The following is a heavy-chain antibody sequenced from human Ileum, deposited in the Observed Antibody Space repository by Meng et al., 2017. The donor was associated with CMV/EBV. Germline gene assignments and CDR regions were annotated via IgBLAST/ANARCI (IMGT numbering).Heavy chain of an antibody. J-gene: IGHJ6*02. CDR2: ISYDGSNK. V-gene: IGHV3-30-3*01. Sequence: GESLKISCAASGFTFSSYAMHWVRQAPGKGLEWVAVISYDGSNKYYADSVKGRFTISRDNSKNTLYLQMNSLRAEDTAVYYCARAGDYGMAVWGQGTTVTVSS. D-gene: IGHD3-10*01. CDR1: GFTFSSYA. CDR3: ARAGDYGMAV.